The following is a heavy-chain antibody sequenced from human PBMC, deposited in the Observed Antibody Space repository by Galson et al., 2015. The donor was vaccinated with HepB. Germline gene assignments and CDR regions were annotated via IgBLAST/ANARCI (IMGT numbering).Heavy chain of an antibody. D-gene: IGHD3-3*01. V-gene: IGHV3-30-3*01. CDR3: VRGPTIFGAFRT. J-gene: IGHJ4*02. Sequence: SLRLSCAASGFTFSSYAIHWVRQAPGKGLEWVALISYNGGDKYYADSVKGRFTISRDNSRNTLYLQMTSLRAEDTAVYYCVRGPTIFGAFRTWGQGTLVTVSS. CDR1: GFTFSSYA. CDR2: ISYNGGDK.